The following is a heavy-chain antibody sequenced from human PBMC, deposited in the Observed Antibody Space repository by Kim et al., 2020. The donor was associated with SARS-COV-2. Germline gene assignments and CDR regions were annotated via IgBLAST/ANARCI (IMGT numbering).Heavy chain of an antibody. D-gene: IGHD3-10*01. J-gene: IGHJ5*02. CDR3: ARTVMVRVRPWFDP. CDR1: GGSISSGGYS. Sequence: SETLSLTCAVSGGSISSGGYSWSWIRQPPGKGLEWIGYIYYSGSTYYNPSLKSRVTISVDRSKNQFSLKLSSVTAADTAVYYCARTVMVRVRPWFDPWGQGTLVTVSS. V-gene: IGHV4-30-2*01. CDR2: IYYSGST.